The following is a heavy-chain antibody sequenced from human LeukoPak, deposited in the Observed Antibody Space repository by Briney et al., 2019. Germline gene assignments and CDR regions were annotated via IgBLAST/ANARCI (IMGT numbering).Heavy chain of an antibody. CDR2: IYSSGGT. Sequence: SETLSLSCTVSGGSISSYYWSWIRQPPGKGLEWIGYIYSSGGTDYNPSLKSRVTMSVDTSKNQFSLNLRSVTAADTAVYYCARGIAAASERAFDIWGQGTMVTVSS. CDR1: GGSISSYY. CDR3: ARGIAAASERAFDI. V-gene: IGHV4-59*12. J-gene: IGHJ3*02. D-gene: IGHD6-13*01.